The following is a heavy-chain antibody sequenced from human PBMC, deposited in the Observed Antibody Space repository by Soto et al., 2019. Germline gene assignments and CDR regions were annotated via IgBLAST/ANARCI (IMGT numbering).Heavy chain of an antibody. Sequence: QVQLQQWGAGLLKPSETLSLTCAVYGGSFSGYYWSWIRQPPGKGLEWIGEINHSGSTNYNPSLKSRVTISVDTSKNQFSLKLSSVTAADTAVYYCARGLATSYFDYWGQGTLVTVSS. CDR2: INHSGST. J-gene: IGHJ4*02. CDR1: GGSFSGYY. CDR3: ARGLATSYFDY. D-gene: IGHD5-12*01. V-gene: IGHV4-34*01.